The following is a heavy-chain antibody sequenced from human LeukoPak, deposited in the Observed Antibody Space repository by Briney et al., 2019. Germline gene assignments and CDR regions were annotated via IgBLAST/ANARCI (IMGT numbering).Heavy chain of an antibody. D-gene: IGHD5-12*01. Sequence: SETLSLTCTVSGGSISSSSYYWGWIRQPPGKGLEWIGSIYYTGSTYYNPSLKSRVPISVDTSKNQFSLKLSSVTAADTAVYYCARRLASYSGYDGTYFDYWGQGTLVTVSS. CDR1: GGSISSSSYY. CDR2: IYYTGST. J-gene: IGHJ4*02. CDR3: ARRLASYSGYDGTYFDY. V-gene: IGHV4-39*01.